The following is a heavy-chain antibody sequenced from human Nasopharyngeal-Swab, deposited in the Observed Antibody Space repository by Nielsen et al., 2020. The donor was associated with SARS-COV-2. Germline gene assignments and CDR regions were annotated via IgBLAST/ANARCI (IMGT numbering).Heavy chain of an antibody. D-gene: IGHD3-22*01. Sequence: ASVKVSCKASGYTFTSYDINWVRQATGQGLEWMGWMNPNSGNTGYAQKFQGRVTLTRNTSISTAYMELSSLGSEDTAVYYCARGHYYDSSGSFAFDIWGQGTMVTVSS. CDR3: ARGHYYDSSGSFAFDI. CDR2: MNPNSGNT. CDR1: GYTFTSYD. V-gene: IGHV1-8*01. J-gene: IGHJ3*02.